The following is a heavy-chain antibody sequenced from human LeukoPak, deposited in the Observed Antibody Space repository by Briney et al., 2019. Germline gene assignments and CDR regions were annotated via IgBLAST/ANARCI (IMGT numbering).Heavy chain of an antibody. Sequence: GGSLRLSCAASGITFSDYAMSWVRQAPGKGLEWVSDISGSGGSTYYADSVKGRFTISRDNSKNTLYLQMNSLRAEDTAVYYCAKVLRFSADAFDIWGQGTMVTVSS. V-gene: IGHV3-23*01. J-gene: IGHJ3*02. CDR3: AKVLRFSADAFDI. CDR2: ISGSGGST. D-gene: IGHD3-3*01. CDR1: GITFSDYA.